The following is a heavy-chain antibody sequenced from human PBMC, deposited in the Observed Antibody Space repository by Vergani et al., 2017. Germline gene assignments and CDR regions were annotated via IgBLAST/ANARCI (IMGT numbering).Heavy chain of an antibody. J-gene: IGHJ5*02. CDR3: SVNFRLLYNRFNP. Sequence: QVQLVESGGGVVQPGRSLRLSCAASGFTFNQYGMHWVRQAPGKGLEWVAVTWYDGNNKQYADSVKGRFTISRDNSKSTMYLQMNSLRDGDTGGYYCSVNFRLLYNRFNPWGQGTLVTVSS. D-gene: IGHD2/OR15-2a*01. CDR1: GFTFNQYG. CDR2: TWYDGNNK. V-gene: IGHV3-33*01.